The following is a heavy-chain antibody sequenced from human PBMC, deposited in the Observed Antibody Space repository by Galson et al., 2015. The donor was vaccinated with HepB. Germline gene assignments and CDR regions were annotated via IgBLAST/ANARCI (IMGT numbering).Heavy chain of an antibody. Sequence: SLRLSCAASGFRFSSCAMHWVRQAPGKGLEWVAVMSYDGTKEYYADSVKGRFTISRDNSRNILDLQMNGLRVEDTAVYRCARVGGVLTVFGYLESWGQGTLVSVTS. CDR3: ARVGGVLTVFGYLES. CDR2: MSYDGTKE. V-gene: IGHV3-30-3*01. J-gene: IGHJ4*03. CDR1: GFRFSSCA. D-gene: IGHD3-16*01.